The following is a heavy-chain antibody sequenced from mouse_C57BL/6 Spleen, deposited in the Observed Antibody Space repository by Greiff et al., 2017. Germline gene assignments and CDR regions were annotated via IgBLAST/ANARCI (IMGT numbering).Heavy chain of an antibody. CDR2: INPSSGYT. D-gene: IGHD3-3*01. CDR3: ARWAGTDYAMDY. J-gene: IGHJ4*01. CDR1: GYTFTSYW. Sequence: VQLQQSGAELAKPGASVKLSCKASGYTFTSYWMHWVKQRPGQGLEWIGYINPSSGYTKYNQKFKDKATVTADKSSSTAYMQLSSLTYEDSAVYYCARWAGTDYAMDYWGQGTSVTVSS. V-gene: IGHV1-7*01.